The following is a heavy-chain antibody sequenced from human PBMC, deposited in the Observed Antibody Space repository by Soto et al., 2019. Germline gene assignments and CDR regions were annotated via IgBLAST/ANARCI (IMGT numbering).Heavy chain of an antibody. D-gene: IGHD3-10*01. CDR3: ARAGLYYGSGSYKEVWFEP. CDR1: GYTFTSYY. J-gene: IGHJ5*02. V-gene: IGHV1-46*03. CDR2: INPSGGST. Sequence: ASVKVSCKASGYTFTSYYMHWVRQAPGQGLEWMGIINPSGGSTSYAQKFQGRVTMTRDTSTSTVYMELSSLRSEDTAVYYCARAGLYYGSGSYKEVWFEPWGQGTLVTVSS.